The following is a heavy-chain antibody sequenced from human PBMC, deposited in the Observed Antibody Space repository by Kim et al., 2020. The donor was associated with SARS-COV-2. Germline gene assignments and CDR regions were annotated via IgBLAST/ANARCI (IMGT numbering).Heavy chain of an antibody. CDR3: SRDDGNWS. J-gene: IGHJ4*02. CDR2: IYSGGST. Sequence: GGSLRLSCAASGFTVSSNYMSWVRQAPGKGLEWVSVIYSGGSTYYEDSVMERFIISCDNTTNTLYLQINSLRAADTAVYYYSRDDGNWSWGEGT. V-gene: IGHV3-53*01. D-gene: IGHD1-20*01. CDR1: GFTVSSNY.